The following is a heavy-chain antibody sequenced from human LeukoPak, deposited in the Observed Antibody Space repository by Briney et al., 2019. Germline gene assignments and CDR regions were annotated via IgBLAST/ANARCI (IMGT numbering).Heavy chain of an antibody. Sequence: PSETLSLTCTVSGGSISSGSYYWSWIRQPAGKGLEWIGRIYTSGSTNYNPPLKSQVTISVDTSKTLFSLKLSSVTAADTAVYYCARDRYYYDSSGYYVFDYWGQGTLVTVSS. V-gene: IGHV4-61*02. D-gene: IGHD3-22*01. CDR1: GGSISSGSYY. J-gene: IGHJ4*02. CDR3: ARDRYYYDSSGYYVFDY. CDR2: IYTSGST.